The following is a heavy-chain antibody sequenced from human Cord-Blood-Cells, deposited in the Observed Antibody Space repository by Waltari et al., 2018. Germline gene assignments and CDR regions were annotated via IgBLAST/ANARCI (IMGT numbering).Heavy chain of an antibody. CDR1: GGSISSGSYY. D-gene: IGHD6-13*01. Sequence: QVQLQESGPGLVKPSQTLSLTCTVSGGSISSGSYYWSWIRQPAGKGLEWIGYIYTSGLTHCNPSLKMRVTMSVDTSKTQCSLKLRSVTAADTAVYYCARVGIGAAWGVGSGANDAFDIWGQGTMVTVSS. V-gene: IGHV4-61*09. CDR3: ARVGIGAAWGVGSGANDAFDI. CDR2: IYTSGLT. J-gene: IGHJ3*02.